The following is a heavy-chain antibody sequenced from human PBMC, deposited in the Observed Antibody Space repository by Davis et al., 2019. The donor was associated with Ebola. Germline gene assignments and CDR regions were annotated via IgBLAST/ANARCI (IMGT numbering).Heavy chain of an antibody. CDR1: GGTFSSYA. J-gene: IGHJ3*02. Sequence: SVKVSCKASGGTFSSYAISWVRQAPGQGLEWMGGIISILGIANYAQKFQGRVTITADKSTSTAYMELSSLRSEDTAVYYCARGHEYGAFNIWGQGTMVTVSS. CDR2: IISILGIA. V-gene: IGHV1-69*10. D-gene: IGHD4-17*01. CDR3: ARGHEYGAFNI.